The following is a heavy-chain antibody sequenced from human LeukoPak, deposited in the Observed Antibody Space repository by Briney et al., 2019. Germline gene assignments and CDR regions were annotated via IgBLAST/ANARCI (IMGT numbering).Heavy chain of an antibody. CDR1: GYTFTSYG. CDR3: ARDCSSTSCYLYYYGMDV. D-gene: IGHD2-2*01. J-gene: IGHJ6*02. Sequence: ASVKVSCKASGYTFTSYGISRVRQAPGQGLEWMGWISAYSGNTNYAQKLQGRVTMTTDTSTSTAYMELRSLRSDDTAVYYCARDCSSTSCYLYYYGMDVWGQGTTVTVSS. CDR2: ISAYSGNT. V-gene: IGHV1-18*01.